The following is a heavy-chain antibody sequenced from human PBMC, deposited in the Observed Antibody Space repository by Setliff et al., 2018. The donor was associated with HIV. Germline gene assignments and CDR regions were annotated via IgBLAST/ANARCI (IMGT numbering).Heavy chain of an antibody. CDR3: ERDGYGSGWYVGAFDI. D-gene: IGHD6-19*01. J-gene: IGHJ3*02. V-gene: IGHV3-21*01. CDR1: GFTFSTYS. Sequence: GGSLSLSCAASGFTFSTYSMKLVRQAPGEGLEWVSSISSSSSYIYYADSVKGRFTISRDNDKNSLYLQMDSLRAEDTAVYYCERDGYGSGWYVGAFDIWGQGTMVTVSS. CDR2: ISSSSSYI.